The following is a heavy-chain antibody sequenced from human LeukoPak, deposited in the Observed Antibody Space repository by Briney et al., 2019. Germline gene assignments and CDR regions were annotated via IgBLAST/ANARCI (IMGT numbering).Heavy chain of an antibody. CDR3: AKGGGEYYDFWSGYEDV. V-gene: IGHV3-21*04. CDR1: GFTFSSYS. Sequence: GGSLRLSCAASGFTFSSYSMNWVRQAPGKGLEWVSSISSSSSYIYYADSVKGRFTISRDNSKNTLYLQMNSLRAEDTAVYYCAKGGGEYYDFWSGYEDVWGQGTTVTVSS. D-gene: IGHD3-3*01. CDR2: ISSSSSYI. J-gene: IGHJ6*02.